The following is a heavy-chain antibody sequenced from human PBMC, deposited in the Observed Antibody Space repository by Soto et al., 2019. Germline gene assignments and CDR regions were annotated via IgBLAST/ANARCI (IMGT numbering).Heavy chain of an antibody. CDR1: GGSFSGYY. J-gene: IGHJ4*02. CDR2: INYSRST. Sequence: SETLSLTCAVYGGSFSGYYWNWIRQPPGKGLEWIGEINYSRSTNYSPSLKSRVTISVDTSKNQFSLILSSVTAADTAVYYCAAGSGLFDYWGQGTLVTVSS. CDR3: AAGSGLFDY. V-gene: IGHV4-34*01. D-gene: IGHD3-10*01.